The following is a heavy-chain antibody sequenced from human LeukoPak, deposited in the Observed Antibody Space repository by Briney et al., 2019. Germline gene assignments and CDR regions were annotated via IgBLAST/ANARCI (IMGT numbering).Heavy chain of an antibody. V-gene: IGHV1-46*01. CDR2: INPSGGST. CDR3: ARGDYSTPLYWFDP. D-gene: IGHD4-11*01. CDR1: GYTFTSYY. J-gene: IGHJ5*02. Sequence: ASVKVSCKASGYTFTSYYMHWVRQAPGHGLEWMGIINPSGGSTSCAQKYQGRVTMTRDASTSTVYMELSSLRSEDTAVYCCARGDYSTPLYWFDPWGQGTLVTVSS.